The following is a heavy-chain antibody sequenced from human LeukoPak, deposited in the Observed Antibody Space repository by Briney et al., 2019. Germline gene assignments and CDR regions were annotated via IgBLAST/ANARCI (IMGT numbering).Heavy chain of an antibody. J-gene: IGHJ4*02. D-gene: IGHD6-13*01. CDR3: ARVKSEGQQLDYYFDY. V-gene: IGHV3-21*01. CDR2: ISSSSSDI. CDR1: GFTFSSYG. Sequence: GGSLRLSCAASGFTFSSYGMSWVRQAPGKGLEWVSSISSSSSDIYYADSVKGRLTISRDNAKNSLYLQMNSLRAEDTAVYYCARVKSEGQQLDYYFDYWGQGTLVTVSS.